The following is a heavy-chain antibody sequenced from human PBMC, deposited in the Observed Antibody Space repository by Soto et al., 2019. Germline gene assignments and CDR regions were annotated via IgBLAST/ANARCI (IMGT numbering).Heavy chain of an antibody. CDR1: GFTFSSYA. V-gene: IGHV3-23*01. J-gene: IGHJ6*02. CDR3: AMPGGATVTTDYYYYGMDV. D-gene: IGHD4-17*01. CDR2: ISGSGGST. Sequence: LRLSCAASGFTFSSYAMSWVRQAPGKGLEWVSAISGSGGSTYYADSVKGRFTISRDNSKNTLYLQINSLRAEDTAVYYCAMPGGATVTTDYYYYGMDVWGQGTTVTVSS.